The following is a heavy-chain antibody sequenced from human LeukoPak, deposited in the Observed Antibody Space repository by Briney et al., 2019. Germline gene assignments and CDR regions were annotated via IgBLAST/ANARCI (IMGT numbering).Heavy chain of an antibody. V-gene: IGHV3-74*01. Sequence: GGSLRLSCAASGFTFSSHWMHWVRQAPGKGLVWVSRINSDGSSISYADSVKGRFTISRDNAKNTLYLQMNSLRAEDTAVYYCARCIVGATLDYWGQGTLVTVSS. CDR2: INSDGSSI. CDR1: GFTFSSHW. CDR3: ARCIVGATLDY. D-gene: IGHD1-26*01. J-gene: IGHJ4*02.